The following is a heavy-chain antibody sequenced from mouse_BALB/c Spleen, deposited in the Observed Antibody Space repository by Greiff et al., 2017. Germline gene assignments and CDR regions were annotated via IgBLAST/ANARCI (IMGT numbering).Heavy chain of an antibody. V-gene: IGHV14-3*02. J-gene: IGHJ4*01. Sequence: VQLQQSGAELVKPGASVKLSCTASGFNIKDTYMHWVKQRPEQGLEWIGWIDPANGNTKYDPKFQGKATITADTSSNTAYLQLSSLTSEDTAVYYGARWYGYYAGVAMDYWGQGTSVTVSS. D-gene: IGHD2-3*01. CDR3: ARWYGYYAGVAMDY. CDR2: IDPANGNT. CDR1: GFNIKDTY.